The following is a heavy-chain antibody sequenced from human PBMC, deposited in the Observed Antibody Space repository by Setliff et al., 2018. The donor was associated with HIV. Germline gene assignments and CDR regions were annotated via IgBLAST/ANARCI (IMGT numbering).Heavy chain of an antibody. CDR2: IIPILGIA. Sequence: SVKVSCKASGYTFTGYYMHWVRQAPGQGLEWMGGIIPILGIANYAQKFQGRVTITANRSTTTAYMELSRLTSEDTAVYYCARGQLKPTGYFFDYWGLGTLVTVSS. V-gene: IGHV1-69*10. D-gene: IGHD1-1*01. J-gene: IGHJ4*02. CDR1: GYTFTGYY. CDR3: ARGQLKPTGYFFDY.